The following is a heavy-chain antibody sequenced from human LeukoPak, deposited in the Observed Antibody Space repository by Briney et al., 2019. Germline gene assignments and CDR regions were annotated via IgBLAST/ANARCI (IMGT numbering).Heavy chain of an antibody. CDR2: IIPIFGTA. V-gene: IGHV1-69*05. CDR3: ARSRDYSSSSPFDY. J-gene: IGHJ4*02. CDR1: GGTFSSYA. D-gene: IGHD6-13*01. Sequence: ASVKVSCKASGGTFSSYAISWVRQAPGQGLEWMGGIIPIFGTANYAQKFQGRVTITTDESTSTAYMELSSLRSEDTAVYYCARSRDYSSSSPFDYWGQGTLVTVSS.